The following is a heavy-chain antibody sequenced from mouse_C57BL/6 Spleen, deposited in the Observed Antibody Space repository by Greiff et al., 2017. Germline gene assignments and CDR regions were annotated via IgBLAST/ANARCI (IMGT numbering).Heavy chain of an antibody. Sequence: VKPGDSVKISCKASGYSFTGYFMNWVMQSHGKSLEWIGRINPYNGDTFYNQKFKGKATLTVDKSSSTAHMELRSLTSEDSAVYYCARGMDSSLYYYAMDYWGQGTSVTVSS. CDR1: GYSFTGYF. J-gene: IGHJ4*01. V-gene: IGHV1-20*01. D-gene: IGHD1-1*01. CDR2: INPYNGDT. CDR3: ARGMDSSLYYYAMDY.